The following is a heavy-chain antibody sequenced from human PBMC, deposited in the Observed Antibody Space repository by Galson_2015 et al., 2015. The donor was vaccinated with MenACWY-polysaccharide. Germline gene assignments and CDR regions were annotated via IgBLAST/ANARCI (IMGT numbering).Heavy chain of an antibody. CDR3: AGGGKYYYDSSGYLNRFDP. V-gene: IGHV1-8*01. Sequence: SVKVSCKASGYSFSSYDINWARQTTGQGLEWMGWMNPNSGNTGYAQKFQGRVTMTRNTSISIAYMELSSLRSEDTAVYYCAGGGKYYYDSSGYLNRFDPWGQGTLVTVSS. D-gene: IGHD3-22*01. J-gene: IGHJ5*02. CDR2: MNPNSGNT. CDR1: GYSFSSYD.